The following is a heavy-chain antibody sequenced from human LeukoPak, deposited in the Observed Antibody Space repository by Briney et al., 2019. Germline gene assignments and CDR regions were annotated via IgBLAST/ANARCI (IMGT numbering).Heavy chain of an antibody. CDR3: ARMARSIVGRPEAFDV. D-gene: IGHD6-6*01. CDR2: IDWDDDK. V-gene: IGHV2-70*11. Sequence: SGPALVKPTETLTLTCTFSGFSLSTSGMCVNWIRQPPGKALEWHARIDWDDDKYHSTSLRTRLTISKDTSKNPVMLTMTNMDPVDTATYYCARMARSIVGRPEAFDVWGQGTMVTVSS. CDR1: GFSLSTSGMC. J-gene: IGHJ3*01.